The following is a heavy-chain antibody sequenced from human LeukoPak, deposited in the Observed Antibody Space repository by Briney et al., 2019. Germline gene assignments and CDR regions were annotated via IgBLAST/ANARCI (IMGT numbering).Heavy chain of an antibody. Sequence: RASVKVSCKASGGTFSSYAISWVRQAPGQGLEWMGWISAYNGNTNYAQKLQGRVTMTTDTSTSTAYMELRSLRSDDTAVYYCAREGRIAVAGIGGWETEWGQGTLVTVSS. CDR2: ISAYNGNT. CDR3: AREGRIAVAGIGGWETE. V-gene: IGHV1-18*01. D-gene: IGHD6-19*01. J-gene: IGHJ4*02. CDR1: GGTFSSYA.